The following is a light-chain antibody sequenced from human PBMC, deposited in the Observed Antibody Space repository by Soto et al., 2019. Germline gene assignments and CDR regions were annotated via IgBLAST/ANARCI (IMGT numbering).Light chain of an antibody. CDR3: QQYYSYSPT. CDR2: GVS. CDR1: QSITPW. J-gene: IGKJ1*01. Sequence: DIQMTQSPSTLSASAGDRVTITCRASQSITPWLAWYQQKAGKAPKLLIYGVSKLQSGVPSRFSGSGSGTEFTLTISSLQPDDFAIYYCQQYYSYSPTFGQGTKVDIK. V-gene: IGKV1-5*01.